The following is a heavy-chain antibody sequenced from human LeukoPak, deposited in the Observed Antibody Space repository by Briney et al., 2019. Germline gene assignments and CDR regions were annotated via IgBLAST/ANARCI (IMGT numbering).Heavy chain of an antibody. CDR3: AKESSYDSSGC. Sequence: GGSLRLSCAASGFTFSSYAMSWVRQAPGKGLEWVSAISGTGGRTYYADSVKGRFTISRDNSKNTLYLQMNSLRAEDTAVYYCAKESSYDSSGCWGQGTLVTVSS. V-gene: IGHV3-23*01. D-gene: IGHD3-22*01. CDR2: ISGTGGRT. CDR1: GFTFSSYA. J-gene: IGHJ4*02.